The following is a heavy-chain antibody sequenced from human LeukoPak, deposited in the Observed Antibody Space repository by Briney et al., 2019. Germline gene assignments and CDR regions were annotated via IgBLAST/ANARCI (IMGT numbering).Heavy chain of an antibody. J-gene: IGHJ4*02. Sequence: PSETLSLTCTVSGGSISSYYWSWLRQPPGKGLEWIGYIYYSGSTNYNPSLKSRVTISVDTSKSQFSLKLSSVTAADTAVYYCARGLTTYYDRSGDDYWGQGTLVTVSS. D-gene: IGHD3-22*01. CDR2: IYYSGST. CDR1: GGSISSYY. CDR3: ARGLTTYYDRSGDDY. V-gene: IGHV4-59*01.